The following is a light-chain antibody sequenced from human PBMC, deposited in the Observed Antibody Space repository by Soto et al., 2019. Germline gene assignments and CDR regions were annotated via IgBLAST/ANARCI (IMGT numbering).Light chain of an antibody. CDR2: SNN. Sequence: QSVLTQPPSASGTPGQRVTISCSGSSSSIGRNYVSWYQQLPGSAPKLLIFSNNQRPSGVPDRFSGSKSGTSASLAITGLQAEDEADYYCQSYDSSLSGSVFGGGTKVTVL. CDR3: QSYDSSLSGSV. V-gene: IGLV1-47*02. CDR1: SSSIGRNY. J-gene: IGLJ3*02.